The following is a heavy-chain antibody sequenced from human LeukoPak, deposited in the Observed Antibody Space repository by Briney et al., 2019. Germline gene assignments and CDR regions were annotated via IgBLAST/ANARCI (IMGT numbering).Heavy chain of an antibody. J-gene: IGHJ4*02. V-gene: IGHV4-4*02. CDR1: GASIISPYW. CDR2: IYHDGNT. Sequence: SETLSLTCAVSGASIISPYWLTWVRQPPGKGLEWVGEIYHDGNTNYNPSLKSRLSVSLDKSRNQFSLKLSFVTAADTAVYYCVRTPRDWGQGILVTVSS. CDR3: VRTPRD. D-gene: IGHD2-21*01.